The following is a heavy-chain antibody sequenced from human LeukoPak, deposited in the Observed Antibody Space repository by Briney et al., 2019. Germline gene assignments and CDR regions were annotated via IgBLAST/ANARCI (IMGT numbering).Heavy chain of an antibody. CDR3: ARGRGGGDAFDI. V-gene: IGHV3-30*03. Sequence: GGSLRLSCAASGFTFSNYGMHWVRQAPGKGLEWVAIISYDGSNKYYADSVKGRFTISRDNSKNTLYLQMNSLRAEDTAVYYCARGRGGGDAFDIWGQGTMVTVSS. CDR1: GFTFSNYG. J-gene: IGHJ3*02. CDR2: ISYDGSNK. D-gene: IGHD3-16*01.